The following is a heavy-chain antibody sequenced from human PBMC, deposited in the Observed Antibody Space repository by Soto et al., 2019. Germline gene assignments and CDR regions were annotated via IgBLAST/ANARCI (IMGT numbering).Heavy chain of an antibody. Sequence: QVQLVQSGAEVKKPGASVKVSCKASGYTFTSYAMHWVRQAPGQRLEWMGWINAGNGNTKYSQKFQGRITNTRETSASTSYMELSSLRSEDTAVYYCARYMGVWLSDYWGQGTLVTVAS. J-gene: IGHJ4*02. CDR2: INAGNGNT. D-gene: IGHD3-16*01. CDR3: ARYMGVWLSDY. V-gene: IGHV1-3*01. CDR1: GYTFTSYA.